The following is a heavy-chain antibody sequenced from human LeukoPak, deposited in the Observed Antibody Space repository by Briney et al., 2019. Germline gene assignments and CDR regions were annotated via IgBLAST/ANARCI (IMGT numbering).Heavy chain of an antibody. Sequence: SETLSLTCTVSGGSISRYYWSSLRQPPGKGLEWIGYIYDSGSVHYNPSLKSRVAISVDASKKQFSLNLSSVTAADTAVYYCARHADCRTISCSYFHNMDVWGKGITVTVSS. CDR3: ARHADCRTISCSYFHNMDV. CDR2: IYDSGSV. J-gene: IGHJ6*03. V-gene: IGHV4-59*08. D-gene: IGHD2-15*01. CDR1: GGSISRYY.